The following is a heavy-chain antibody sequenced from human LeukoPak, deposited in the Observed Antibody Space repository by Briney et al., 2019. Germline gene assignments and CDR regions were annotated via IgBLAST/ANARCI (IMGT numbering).Heavy chain of an antibody. J-gene: IGHJ4*01. Sequence: LSREASCFEDESYGMQCVRQATGKGEVWVSLINTDGRSTRYADSVKVRLSVYRDNAKKTLFLQVNSLRVENTAVYFCTRELPREVTLDYWGQGTPVTVSS. V-gene: IGHV3-74*01. D-gene: IGHD2-21*02. CDR2: INTDGRST. CDR3: TRELPREVTLDY. CDR1: CFEDESYG.